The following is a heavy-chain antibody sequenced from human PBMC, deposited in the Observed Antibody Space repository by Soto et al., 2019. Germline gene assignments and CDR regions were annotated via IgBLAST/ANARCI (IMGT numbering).Heavy chain of an antibody. V-gene: IGHV1-2*02. CDR3: ARDRSHYYYGSGSYLFDY. CDR2: INPNSGGT. D-gene: IGHD3-10*01. CDR1: GYTFTGYY. J-gene: IGHJ4*02. Sequence: ASVKVSCKASGYTFTGYYMHWVRQAPGQGLEWMGWINPNSGGTNYAQKFQGRVTMTRDTSISTAYMELSRPRSDDTAVYYCARDRSHYYYGSGSYLFDYWGQGTLVTVSS.